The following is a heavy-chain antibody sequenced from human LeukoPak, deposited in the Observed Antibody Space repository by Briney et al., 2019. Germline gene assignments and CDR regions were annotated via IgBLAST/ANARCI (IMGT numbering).Heavy chain of an antibody. CDR3: ATAPYYDSSGYYEWYFDL. CDR1: GYTFTDYY. J-gene: IGHJ2*01. D-gene: IGHD3-22*01. V-gene: IGHV1-2*02. Sequence: VPSVKVSCKASGYTFTDYYIHWVRQAPGQGLEWMGWISPNSGGTKSAENFQGRVTMTRDTSISTAYMELSSLTSDDPAVYYCATAPYYDSSGYYEWYFDLGGRGPLVTVS. CDR2: ISPNSGGT.